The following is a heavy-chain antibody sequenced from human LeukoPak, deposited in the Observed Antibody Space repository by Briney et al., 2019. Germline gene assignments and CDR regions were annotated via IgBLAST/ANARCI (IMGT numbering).Heavy chain of an antibody. CDR2: IWYDGSNK. Sequence: PGGSLRLSCAASGFTFSSYGMHWVRQAPGKGLEWVAVIWYDGSNKYYADSVKGRFTISRDNSKNTLYLQMNSLRAEDTAVYYCARDRDNYYDSSGFAYWGQGTLVTVSS. CDR3: ARDRDNYYDSSGFAY. D-gene: IGHD3-22*01. V-gene: IGHV3-33*01. J-gene: IGHJ4*02. CDR1: GFTFSSYG.